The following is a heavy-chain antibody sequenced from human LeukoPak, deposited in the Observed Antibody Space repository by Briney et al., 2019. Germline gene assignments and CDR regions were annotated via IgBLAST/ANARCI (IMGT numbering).Heavy chain of an antibody. CDR1: GYTFTGYY. D-gene: IGHD6-19*01. CDR2: INSNSGGT. V-gene: IGHV1-2*02. J-gene: IGHJ5*02. Sequence: ASVKVSCKASGYTFTGYYMQWLRRAPGQGGEGMGWINSNSGGTNYAQKFQGRVTMTRDTSISPAYMELSRLRSDDTAVSSRAREGLGYRSGWYGNWFAPWGQGTLVTVSS. CDR3: AREGLGYRSGWYGNWFAP.